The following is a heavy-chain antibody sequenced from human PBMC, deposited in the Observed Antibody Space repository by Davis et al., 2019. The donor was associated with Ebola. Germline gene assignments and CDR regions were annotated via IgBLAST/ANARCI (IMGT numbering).Heavy chain of an antibody. CDR3: ARRGGSYEPYWYFDL. D-gene: IGHD1-26*01. CDR2: IYYSGST. Sequence: SETLSLTCTVSGGSISSYYWSWIRQPPGKGLEWIGYIYYSGSTNYNPSLKSRLTISVDTSKNQFSLKLSSVTAADTAVYYCARRGGSYEPYWYFDLWGRGTLVTVSS. V-gene: IGHV4-59*08. J-gene: IGHJ2*01. CDR1: GGSISSYY.